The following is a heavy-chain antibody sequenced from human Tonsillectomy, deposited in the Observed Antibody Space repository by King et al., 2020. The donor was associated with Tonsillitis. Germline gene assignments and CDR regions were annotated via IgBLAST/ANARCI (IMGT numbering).Heavy chain of an antibody. CDR2: INPSGGST. CDR1: GYTFTSYY. D-gene: IGHD6-13*01. CDR3: ARGGPDSSSWNHYRFDY. Sequence: QLVQSGAEVKKPGASVKVSCKASGYTFTSYYMHWVRQAPGQGHEWMGVINPSGGSTSYAQKFQGRVTMTRDTSTSTVYMDLSSLRSEDTAVYYCARGGPDSSSWNHYRFDYWGQGTLVTVSS. J-gene: IGHJ4*02. V-gene: IGHV1-46*01.